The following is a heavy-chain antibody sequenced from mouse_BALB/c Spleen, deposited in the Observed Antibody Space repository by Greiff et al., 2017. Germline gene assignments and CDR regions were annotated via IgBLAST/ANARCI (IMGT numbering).Heavy chain of an antibody. V-gene: IGHV1S81*02. J-gene: IGHJ2*01. CDR2: INPSNGRT. CDR3: ARRYY. Sequence: VKLVESGAELARPGASVKMSCKASGYTFTSYWMHWVKQRPGQGLEWIGEINPSNGRTNYNEKFKSKATLTVDKSSSTAYMQLSSLTSEDSAVYYCARRYYWGQGTTLTVSS. CDR1: GYTFTSYW.